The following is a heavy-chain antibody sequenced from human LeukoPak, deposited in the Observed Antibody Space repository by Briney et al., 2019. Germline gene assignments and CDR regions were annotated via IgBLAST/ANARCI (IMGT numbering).Heavy chain of an antibody. Sequence: GGSLRLSCAASGFTFSDYAMSWVRQAPGGGLEWVSAISGGGDKTFHADSVKGRLTTSRDNSKNTLSLQMSSLRVEDSAVYFCAKDTSAWWYHRAYMNVWGTGTTVTVSS. CDR3: AKDTSAWWYHRAYMNV. J-gene: IGHJ6*03. CDR2: ISGGGDKT. CDR1: GFTFSDYA. D-gene: IGHD2-15*01. V-gene: IGHV3-23*01.